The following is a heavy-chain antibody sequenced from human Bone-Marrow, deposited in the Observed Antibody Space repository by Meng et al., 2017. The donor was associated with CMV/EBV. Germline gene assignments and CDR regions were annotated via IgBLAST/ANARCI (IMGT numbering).Heavy chain of an antibody. D-gene: IGHD2-2*01. CDR1: GYTFIGYD. J-gene: IGHJ6*02. CDR3: ARDEGGFVVVPAAMRYYYGMDV. V-gene: IGHV1-2*02. Sequence: ASVKVSCKASGYTFIGYDLHWVRQAPGQGLEWMGWINPKSGGTNYAQRFQGRVTMTRDTSINTVYMELRRLRSDDTAVYFCARDEGGFVVVPAAMRYYYGMDVWGQGTTVTVSS. CDR2: INPKSGGT.